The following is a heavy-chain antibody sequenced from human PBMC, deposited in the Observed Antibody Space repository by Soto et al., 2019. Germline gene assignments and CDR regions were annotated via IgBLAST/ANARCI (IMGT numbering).Heavy chain of an antibody. CDR1: GYTFTSYA. V-gene: IGHV1-3*01. J-gene: IGHJ5*02. CDR3: ATTTPIVVVPAAIPSWFDP. CDR2: INAGNGNT. D-gene: IGHD2-2*01. Sequence: ASVKVSCKASGYTFTSYAMHWVRQAPGQRLEWMGWINAGNGNTKYSQKFQGRVTITRDTSASTAYMELSSLRSDDTAAYYCATTTPIVVVPAAIPSWFDPWGQGTLVTVSS.